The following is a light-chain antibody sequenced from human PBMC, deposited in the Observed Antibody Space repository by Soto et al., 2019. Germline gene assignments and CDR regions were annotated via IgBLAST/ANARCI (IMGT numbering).Light chain of an antibody. Sequence: AIQMTQSPSSLSASVGDRVTITCRASQGVSNDVGWYQQKPGKAPRLLIYAASTLQSGVPSRFSGSQSATDFTLPISSLHPEDFATYYCLQDFAYPLTFGGGTKVEIK. J-gene: IGKJ4*01. V-gene: IGKV1-6*01. CDR3: LQDFAYPLT. CDR2: AAS. CDR1: QGVSND.